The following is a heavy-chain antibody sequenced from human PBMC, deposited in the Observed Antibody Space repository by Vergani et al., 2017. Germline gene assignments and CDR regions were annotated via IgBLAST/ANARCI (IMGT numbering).Heavy chain of an antibody. CDR1: GFPFSSYG. CDR3: AKGGWNYWFDS. J-gene: IGHJ5*01. CDR2: IQYDGINK. D-gene: IGHD1-1*01. Sequence: QVQLVESGGGVVQPGGSLRLSCAASGFPFSSYGMHWVRQAPGKGLEWVTCIQYDGINKYYEDSVKGRFTISRDNSKSTLYLQMNSLRAEDTAIYYCAKGGWNYWFDSWGQGTLVIVS. V-gene: IGHV3-30*02.